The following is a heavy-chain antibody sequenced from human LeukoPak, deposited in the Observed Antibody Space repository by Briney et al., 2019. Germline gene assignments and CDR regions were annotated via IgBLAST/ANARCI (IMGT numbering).Heavy chain of an antibody. CDR1: GFTFSDYY. Sequence: GGSLRLSCTVSGFTFSDYYMIWFRQAPGRGLEWISWITSSGTTTDYADSVKGRFTVSRDNAKNSLYLRMNSLRADDTAVYYCARDPDYGDPYWGQGTLVTVSS. CDR3: ARDPDYGDPY. V-gene: IGHV3-11*01. D-gene: IGHD4-17*01. CDR2: ITSSGTTT. J-gene: IGHJ4*02.